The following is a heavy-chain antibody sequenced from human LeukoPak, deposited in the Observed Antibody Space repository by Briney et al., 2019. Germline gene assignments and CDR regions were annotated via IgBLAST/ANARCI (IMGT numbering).Heavy chain of an antibody. V-gene: IGHV3-23*01. CDR1: GFTFSSYA. J-gene: IGHJ4*02. CDR3: AKGGISFVTH. CDR2: INCSGGST. D-gene: IGHD3-16*01. Sequence: PGESLTLSCAASGFTFSSYAMSWIRQAPGKGLEGVSSINCSGGSTYYADSVKGRFTISRDNSKNTLYLQINSLRAEDAAVYYCAKGGISFVTHWGQGTLVSVSS.